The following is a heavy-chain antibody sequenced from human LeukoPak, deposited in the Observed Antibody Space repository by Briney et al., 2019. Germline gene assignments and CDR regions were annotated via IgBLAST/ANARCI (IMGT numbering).Heavy chain of an antibody. CDR1: GFTFSSYE. D-gene: IGHD3-10*02. CDR3: AELGITMIGGV. V-gene: IGHV3-48*03. Sequence: GGSLRVSCAASGFTFSSYEMNWVRQAPGKGLEWVAYISSSGRTIYYADSVKGRFTISRDNAKNSLYLQMNSLRAEDTAVYYCAELGITMIGGVWGKGTTVTISS. J-gene: IGHJ6*04. CDR2: ISSSGRTI.